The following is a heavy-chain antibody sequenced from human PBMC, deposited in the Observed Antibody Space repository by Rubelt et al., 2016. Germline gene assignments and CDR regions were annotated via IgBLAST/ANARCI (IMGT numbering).Heavy chain of an antibody. J-gene: IGHJ5*02. Sequence: LGGVAVIWYDGSNKYYADSVKGRFTISRDNAKNSLYLQMNSLRAEDTAVYYCARESSSFGDFDPWGQGTLVTVSS. CDR3: ARESSSFGDFDP. CDR2: IWYDGSNK. D-gene: IGHD6-6*01. V-gene: IGHV3-33*01.